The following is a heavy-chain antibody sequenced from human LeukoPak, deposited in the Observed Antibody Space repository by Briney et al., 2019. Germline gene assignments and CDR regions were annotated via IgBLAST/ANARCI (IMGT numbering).Heavy chain of an antibody. CDR1: GFTFSSNA. CDR2: ISGSGGST. V-gene: IGHV3-23*01. J-gene: IGHJ4*02. D-gene: IGHD4-17*01. CDR3: AKDRAGDLGPSESDY. Sequence: GGSLRLSCAASGFTFSSNAMSWVRQAPGKGLEWVSAISGSGGSTYYADSVKGRFTISRDNSKNTLYLQMNSLRAEDTAVYYCAKDRAGDLGPSESDYWGQGTLVTVSS.